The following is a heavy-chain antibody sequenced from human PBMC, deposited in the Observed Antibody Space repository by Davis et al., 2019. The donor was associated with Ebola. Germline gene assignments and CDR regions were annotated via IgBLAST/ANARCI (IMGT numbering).Heavy chain of an antibody. CDR3: ARDDYSSGPKLN. J-gene: IGHJ1*01. V-gene: IGHV1-2*02. CDR1: GYTFTGYY. CDR2: INPNSGGT. D-gene: IGHD6-19*01. Sequence: ASVKVSCQASGYTFTGYYMHWVRQAPGQGLEWMGWINPNSGGTNYAQKFQGRVTMTRDTSISTAYMELSRLRSDDTAVYYCARDDYSSGPKLNWGQGTLVTVSS.